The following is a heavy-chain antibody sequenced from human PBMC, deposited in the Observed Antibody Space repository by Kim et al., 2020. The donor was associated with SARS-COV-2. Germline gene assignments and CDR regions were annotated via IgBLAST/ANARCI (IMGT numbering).Heavy chain of an antibody. CDR1: GFTFSSYA. CDR3: ARGVIRSGSIVVVPAAGRTTYGMDV. CDR2: ISSNGGST. Sequence: GGSLRLSCAASGFTFSSYAMHWVRQAPGKGLEYVSAISSNGGSTYYANSVKGRFTISRDNSKNTLYLQMGSLRAEDMAGYYCARGVIRSGSIVVVPAAGRTTYGMDVWGEGATVTVSA. V-gene: IGHV3-64*01. D-gene: IGHD2-2*01. J-gene: IGHJ6*04.